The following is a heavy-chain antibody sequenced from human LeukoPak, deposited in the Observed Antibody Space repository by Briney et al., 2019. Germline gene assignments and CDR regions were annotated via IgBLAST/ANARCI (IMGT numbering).Heavy chain of an antibody. CDR3: ASGGPYYYDSSGYHNAFDI. CDR2: INHSGST. J-gene: IGHJ3*02. V-gene: IGHV4-34*01. Sequence: SETLSLTCAVYGGSFSGYYWSWIRQPPGKGLEWIGEINHSGSTNYNPSLKSRVTISVDTSKNQFSLKLSSVTAADTAVHYCASGGPYYYDSSGYHNAFDIWGQGTMVTVSS. CDR1: GGSFSGYY. D-gene: IGHD3-22*01.